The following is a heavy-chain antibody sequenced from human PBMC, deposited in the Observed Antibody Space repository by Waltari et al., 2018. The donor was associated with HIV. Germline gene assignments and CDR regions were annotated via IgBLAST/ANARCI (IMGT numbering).Heavy chain of an antibody. J-gene: IGHJ4*02. CDR3: ASHGDYDDRSGFYFDH. CDR2: ISYSGRT. V-gene: IGHV4-61*01. D-gene: IGHD3-22*01. CDR1: GGSVSTGTYY. Sequence: HLQESGPRLAKPSETLSLTCSVSGGSVSTGTYYWSWIRQPPGKGLEWIGYISYSGRTNYNPTLKCRVTVSVDPSKNQVSLKLNSLTAADTAVYYCASHGDYDDRSGFYFDHWGQGTLVTVSS.